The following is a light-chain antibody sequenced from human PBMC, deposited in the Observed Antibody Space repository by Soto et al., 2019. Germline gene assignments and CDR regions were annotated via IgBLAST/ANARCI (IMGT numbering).Light chain of an antibody. CDR2: EVS. V-gene: IGLV2-23*02. CDR1: SSDVGSYNL. J-gene: IGLJ1*01. CDR3: CSYAGSSTFALV. Sequence: QSVLTQPASVSGSPGQSITISCTGTSSDVGSYNLVSWYQQHPGKAPKLMIYEVSKRPSGVSNRFSGSKSGNTASLTMSGLQAEDEADYYCCSYAGSSTFALVFGTGTKLTVL.